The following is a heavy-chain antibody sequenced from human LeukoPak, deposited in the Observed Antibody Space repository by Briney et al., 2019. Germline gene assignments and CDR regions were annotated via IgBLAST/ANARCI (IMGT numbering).Heavy chain of an antibody. CDR1: GFTFSSYA. Sequence: GGSLRLSCAASGFTFSSYAINWVRQAPGKGLEWVSGISADGETTYYADSVKGRSTISRDNSKSSPSLHVNSLRVEDTAVYYCAKGGTVPWTGFDSWGQGTLVTVSS. CDR2: ISADGETT. J-gene: IGHJ4*02. V-gene: IGHV3-23*01. D-gene: IGHD1-14*01. CDR3: AKGGTVPWTGFDS.